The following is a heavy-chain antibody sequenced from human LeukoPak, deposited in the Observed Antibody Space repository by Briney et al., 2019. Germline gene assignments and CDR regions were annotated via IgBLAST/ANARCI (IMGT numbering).Heavy chain of an antibody. Sequence: SETLSLTCSVSGGSISLSYYYWSWIRQPPGKGLEWIGYIYYSGSTNYNPSLKSRVTISVDTSKNQFSLKLSSVTAADTAVYYCARVNSYYYDSSGYYPFDYWGQGTLATVSS. J-gene: IGHJ4*02. CDR1: GGSISLSYYY. CDR3: ARVNSYYYDSSGYYPFDY. V-gene: IGHV4-61*01. D-gene: IGHD3-22*01. CDR2: IYYSGST.